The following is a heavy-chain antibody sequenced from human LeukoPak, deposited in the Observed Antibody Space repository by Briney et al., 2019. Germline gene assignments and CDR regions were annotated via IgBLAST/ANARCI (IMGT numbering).Heavy chain of an antibody. CDR2: MYYSGST. J-gene: IGHJ5*02. CDR1: GGSITSGDYY. Sequence: PSETLSLTCTVSGGSITSGDYYWRWLRQPPGKGLEWIAYMYYSGSTYYNPSLKSRFTMSADTSKNQFSLKLSSVTAADTAVYYCARPYYYDSRIDPWGQGTLVTVSS. D-gene: IGHD3-22*01. CDR3: ARPYYYDSRIDP. V-gene: IGHV4-30-4*01.